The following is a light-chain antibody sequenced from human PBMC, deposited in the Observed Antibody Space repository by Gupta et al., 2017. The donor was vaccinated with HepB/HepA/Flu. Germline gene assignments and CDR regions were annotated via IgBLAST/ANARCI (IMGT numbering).Light chain of an antibody. V-gene: IGKV3-20*01. CDR2: GAS. CDR1: QSVSSPY. J-gene: IGKJ2*01. Sequence: EIVLTPSPGTLSLSPGARATLSCRASQSVSSPYLAWYQQKPGQAPRLLIYGASSRATGIPDRFSGSGSGTDFTLTISRLEPEDFAVYYCQQYGSSPPYTFGQGTKLEIK. CDR3: QQYGSSPPYT.